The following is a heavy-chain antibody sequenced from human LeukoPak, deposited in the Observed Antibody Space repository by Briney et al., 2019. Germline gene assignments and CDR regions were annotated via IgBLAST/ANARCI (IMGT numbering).Heavy chain of an antibody. D-gene: IGHD6-13*01. Sequence: ASVKVSCKASGYTFTSYYMHWVRQAPGQGLEWMGIINPSGGSTSYAQKFQGRVTMTRDMSTSTVYMELSSLRSEDTAVYYCARLSPPAAGTQNFDYWGQGTLVTVSS. J-gene: IGHJ4*02. V-gene: IGHV1-46*01. CDR1: GYTFTSYY. CDR3: ARLSPPAAGTQNFDY. CDR2: INPSGGST.